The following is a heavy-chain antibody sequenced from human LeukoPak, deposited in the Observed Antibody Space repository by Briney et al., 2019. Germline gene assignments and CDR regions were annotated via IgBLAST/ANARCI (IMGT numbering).Heavy chain of an antibody. CDR3: AKCYGGNSVYFDY. Sequence: PGGSLRLSCAASGFTFSSYAMSWVRQAPGKGLEWVSSISGSGDSTYYADSVKGRFTISRDNSKNTLYLRMNSLRAEDTAVYYCAKCYGGNSVYFDYWGQGTLVTVSS. CDR1: GFTFSSYA. CDR2: ISGSGDST. D-gene: IGHD4-23*01. V-gene: IGHV3-23*01. J-gene: IGHJ4*02.